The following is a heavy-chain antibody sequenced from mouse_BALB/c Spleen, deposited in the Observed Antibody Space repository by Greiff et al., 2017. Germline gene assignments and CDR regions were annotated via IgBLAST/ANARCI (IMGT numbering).Heavy chain of an antibody. Sequence: EVKLVESGGGLVQPGGSLKLSCAASGFTFSSYGMSWVRQTTDKRLELVATINSNGGSTYYPDSVKGRFTISRDNAKNSLYLQMSSLKSEDTAMYYCAADGGYDYAMDYGGQGTSVTVSS. J-gene: IGHJ4*01. V-gene: IGHV5-6-3*01. CDR1: GFTFSSYG. CDR2: INSNGGST. CDR3: AADGGYDYAMDY.